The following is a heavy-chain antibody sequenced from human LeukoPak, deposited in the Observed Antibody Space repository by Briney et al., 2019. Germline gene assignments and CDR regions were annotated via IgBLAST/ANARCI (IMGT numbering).Heavy chain of an antibody. CDR3: AREIDFDWLLSYYFDY. V-gene: IGHV3-21*01. Sequence: PGGSLRLSCAASGVTLSSYSMNWVRQAPGKGLEWVSSISSSSSYIYYADSMKGGFTISRDNAKNSLYLQMNSLRAEDTAVYYCAREIDFDWLLSYYFDYWGQGTLVTVSS. D-gene: IGHD3-9*01. CDR2: ISSSSSYI. J-gene: IGHJ4*02. CDR1: GVTLSSYS.